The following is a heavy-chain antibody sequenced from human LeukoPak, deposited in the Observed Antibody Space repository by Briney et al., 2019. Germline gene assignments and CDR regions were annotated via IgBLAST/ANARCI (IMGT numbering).Heavy chain of an antibody. CDR1: GGSISSSSYY. Sequence: SETLSLTCTVSGGSISSSSYYWGWIRQPPGKGLEWIGSIYYSGSTYYNPSLKSRVTISVDTSKNQFSLKLSSVTAADTAVYYRARYWAGQYYFDYWGQGTLVTVSS. D-gene: IGHD6-19*01. J-gene: IGHJ4*02. CDR2: IYYSGST. V-gene: IGHV4-39*01. CDR3: ARYWAGQYYFDY.